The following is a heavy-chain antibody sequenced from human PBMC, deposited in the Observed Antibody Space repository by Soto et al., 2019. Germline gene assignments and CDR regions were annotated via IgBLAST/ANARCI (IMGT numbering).Heavy chain of an antibody. CDR3: AMVDVYVTPSPQDV. D-gene: IGHD3-16*01. J-gene: IGHJ6*02. Sequence: QVQLVQSGAEVKNPGASVKVSCKASGYSFTRYGIGWARQAPGQGIEWMGWTNAHNGNTNYAQNLQGRLTLTTDTSTTTAYMELRSLRSNDTAIYYCAMVDVYVTPSPQDVWGQGTTVNVSS. CDR1: GYSFTRYG. CDR2: TNAHNGNT. V-gene: IGHV1-18*01.